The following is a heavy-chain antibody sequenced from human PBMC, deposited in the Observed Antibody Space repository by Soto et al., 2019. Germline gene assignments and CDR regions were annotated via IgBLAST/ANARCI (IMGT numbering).Heavy chain of an antibody. D-gene: IGHD6-13*01. CDR1: GASISSRSSY. CDR3: ATTRGIAVGGSFDH. V-gene: IGHV4-39*01. CDR2: FYSGST. Sequence: TSETLSLTCIVSGASISSRSSYWGWIRQPPGKGLEWVGTFYSGSTYNNPSLKSRVTISVDTSKNQFSLKLSSVAAEDTAIYYCATTRGIAVGGSFDHWGQGTLVTVS. J-gene: IGHJ5*02.